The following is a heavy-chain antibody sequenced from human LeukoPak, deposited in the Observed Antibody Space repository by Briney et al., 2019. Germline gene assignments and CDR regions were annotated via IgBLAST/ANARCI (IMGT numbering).Heavy chain of an antibody. D-gene: IGHD6-13*01. V-gene: IGHV4-4*07. CDR2: IYTSGST. Sequence: KPSETLYLTCNVSGGSMSSYYWSWMRQPAGKGLEWIGRIYTSGSTTYNPSLKSRITMSVDTSKNQFSLKVSSVSAADTAVYYCARERGAAADYWGQGALVTVSS. J-gene: IGHJ4*02. CDR3: ARERGAAADY. CDR1: GGSMSSYY.